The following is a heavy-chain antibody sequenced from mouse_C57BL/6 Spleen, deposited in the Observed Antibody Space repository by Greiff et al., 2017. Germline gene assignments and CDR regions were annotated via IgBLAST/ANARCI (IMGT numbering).Heavy chain of an antibody. D-gene: IGHD2-1*01. CDR1: GYAFSSSW. CDR2: IYPGDGDT. V-gene: IGHV1-82*01. CDR3: AREDYGKRFAY. J-gene: IGHJ3*01. Sequence: QVQLKQSGPELVKPGASVKISCKASGYAFSSSWMNWVKQRPGKGLEWIGRIYPGDGDTNYNGKFKGKATLTADKSSSTSYMQLSSLTSEDSAVYFCAREDYGKRFAYWGQGTLVTVSA.